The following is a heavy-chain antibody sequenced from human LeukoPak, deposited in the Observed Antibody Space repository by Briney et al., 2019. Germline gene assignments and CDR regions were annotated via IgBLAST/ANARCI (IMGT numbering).Heavy chain of an antibody. CDR3: ARGSSGNYIGNFDY. D-gene: IGHD3-10*01. CDR2: INQGGREK. V-gene: IGHV3-7*01. Sequence: GGSLRLSCAASGFTFSSYWMGWVRQAPGNGLLWVANINQGGREKYHVDSVKGRFTISRDNAKNSLSLQRNSLTAEDTAVYYCARGSSGNYIGNFDYWGQGTLVTVSS. CDR1: GFTFSSYW. J-gene: IGHJ4*02.